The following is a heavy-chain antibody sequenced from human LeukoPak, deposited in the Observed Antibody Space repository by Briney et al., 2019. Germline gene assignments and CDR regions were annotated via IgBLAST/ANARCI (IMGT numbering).Heavy chain of an antibody. Sequence: SQTLSLTCAISGDSVSSNSAAWNWIRQSPSRGLEWLGRTYYRSKWYNDYAVSVKSRITINPDTSKNQFSLKLSSVTAADTAVYYCATRRFRHYYGSGSYYNGRAFDIWGQGTMVTVSS. CDR3: ATRRFRHYYGSGSYYNGRAFDI. CDR2: TYYRSKWYN. D-gene: IGHD3-10*01. CDR1: GDSVSSNSAA. V-gene: IGHV6-1*01. J-gene: IGHJ3*02.